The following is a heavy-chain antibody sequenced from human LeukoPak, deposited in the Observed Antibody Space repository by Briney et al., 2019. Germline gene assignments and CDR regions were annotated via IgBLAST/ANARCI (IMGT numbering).Heavy chain of an antibody. D-gene: IGHD3-16*02. CDR3: AKDHYDYIWGIYRSGY. J-gene: IGHJ4*02. CDR2: IYRGGDT. V-gene: IGHV3-66*01. Sequence: GGSLSLPRVDPGFTVRTNYISLVSQAPGQGPEWISIIYRGGDTYYADHVKGRFTIPRDNSKNTLYLQMNRLRAEDTAVYYRAKDHYDYIWGIYRSGYWGQGSLVTVSS. CDR1: GFTVRTNY.